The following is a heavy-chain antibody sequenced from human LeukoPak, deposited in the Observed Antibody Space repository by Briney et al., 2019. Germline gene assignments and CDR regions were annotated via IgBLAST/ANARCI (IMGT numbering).Heavy chain of an antibody. V-gene: IGHV1-24*01. CDR3: ATERSGAYYDSSGYTYNWFDP. D-gene: IGHD3-22*01. J-gene: IGHJ5*02. CDR2: FDPEDGET. CDR1: GYTLTELS. Sequence: ASVKVSCKVSGYTLTELSMHWVRQAPGKGLEWMGGFDPEDGETIYAQKFQGRVTMTEDTSTDTAYMELSSLRSEDTAVYYCATERSGAYYDSSGYTYNWFDPWGQGTLVTVSS.